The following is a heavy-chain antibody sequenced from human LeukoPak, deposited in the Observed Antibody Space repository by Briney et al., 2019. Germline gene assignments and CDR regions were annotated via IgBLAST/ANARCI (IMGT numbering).Heavy chain of an antibody. CDR1: GDSVSSKSAA. CDR2: TYYRSKWYN. J-gene: IGHJ4*02. V-gene: IGHV6-1*01. CDR3: AKIIDPFGPRSSFDY. Sequence: SQTLSLTCAISGDSVSSKSAAWNWIRQSPSRGLEWLGRTYYRSKWYNDFVVSVKSRITINPDTAKNQFSLQLTSVTPEDTAVYYCAKIIDPFGPRSSFDYWGQGTPVTVSS. D-gene: IGHD3-3*01.